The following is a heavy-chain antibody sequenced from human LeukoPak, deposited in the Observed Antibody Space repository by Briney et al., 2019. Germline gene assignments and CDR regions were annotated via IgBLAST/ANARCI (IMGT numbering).Heavy chain of an antibody. Sequence: GASVKVSCTASGYTFTGYYMHWVRQAPGQGLEWMGWINPNSGGTNYAQKFQGRVTMTRDTSISTAYMQLSRLRSDDTAVYYCARDGGRIAVAGPRNGMDVWGQGTTVTVSS. J-gene: IGHJ6*02. CDR2: INPNSGGT. D-gene: IGHD6-19*01. V-gene: IGHV1-2*02. CDR1: GYTFTGYY. CDR3: ARDGGRIAVAGPRNGMDV.